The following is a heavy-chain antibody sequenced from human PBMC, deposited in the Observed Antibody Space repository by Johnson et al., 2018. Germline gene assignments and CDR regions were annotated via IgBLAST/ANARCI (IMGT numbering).Heavy chain of an antibody. D-gene: IGHD2-15*01. CDR2: IWYDGSIK. J-gene: IGHJ6*02. CDR1: GFTFRSYG. Sequence: QVQLVESGGGAVQPGRSLRLSCAASGFTFRSYGMHWVRQAPGKGLEWVAIIWYDGSIKNYADSVKGRVTISRENSQNTLYLQMNSLRAEDTAVYYCARDQVSSGGTPFMDVWGQGTTVTVSS. CDR3: ARDQVSSGGTPFMDV. V-gene: IGHV3-33*01.